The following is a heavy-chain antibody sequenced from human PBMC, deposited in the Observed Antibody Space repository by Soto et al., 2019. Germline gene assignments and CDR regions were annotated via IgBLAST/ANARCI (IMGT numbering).Heavy chain of an antibody. V-gene: IGHV1-18*01. Sequence: ASVQVSCTAFCYTFTSYGISWVRPAPGRGLEWMRWISAYNGNTKYAQKFQGRVTMTTDTSTSTGYMEVRSRRSDDTAVYYWARDAVTGLLDYRDKGTLLTVST. CDR3: ARDAVTGLLDY. J-gene: IGHJ4*02. CDR2: ISAYNGNT. CDR1: CYTFTSYG. D-gene: IGHD1-20*01.